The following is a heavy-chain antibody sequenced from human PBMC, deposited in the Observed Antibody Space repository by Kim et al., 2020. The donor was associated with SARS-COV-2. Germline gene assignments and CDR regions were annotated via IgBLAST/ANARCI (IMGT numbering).Heavy chain of an antibody. Sequence: GGSLRLSCTASGFTFGDYAMSWFRQAPGKGLEWVGFIRSKAYGGTTEYAASVKGRFTISRDDSKSIAYLQMNSLKTEDTAVYYCTTLLRFLEWPHPNDYWGQGTLVTVSS. D-gene: IGHD3-3*01. CDR3: TTLLRFLEWPHPNDY. CDR2: IRSKAYGGTT. J-gene: IGHJ4*02. V-gene: IGHV3-49*03. CDR1: GFTFGDYA.